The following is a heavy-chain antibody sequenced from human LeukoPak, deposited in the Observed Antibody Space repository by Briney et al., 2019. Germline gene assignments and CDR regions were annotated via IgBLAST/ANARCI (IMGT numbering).Heavy chain of an antibody. CDR3: AKDNGGSSLDY. V-gene: IGHV3-9*01. D-gene: IGHD6-6*01. Sequence: GRSLRLSCAASGFTFDDYAMHWVRQAPGKGLEWVSCISWNSGSIGYADSVKGRFTISRDNAKNSLYLQMNSLRAEDTALYYCAKDNGGSSLDYWGQGTLVTVSS. CDR2: ISWNSGSI. CDR1: GFTFDDYA. J-gene: IGHJ4*02.